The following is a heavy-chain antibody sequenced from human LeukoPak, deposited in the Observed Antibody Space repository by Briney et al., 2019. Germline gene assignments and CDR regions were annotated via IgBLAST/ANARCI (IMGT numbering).Heavy chain of an antibody. Sequence: SETLSLTCTVSGGSISSYYWSWIRQPPGKGLEWIGYIYTSGSTNYNPSLKSRVTISVDTSKNQFSLKLSSVTAADTAVYYCARHVSDWAAFDWGHGTLVDVSS. D-gene: IGHD2-21*01. V-gene: IGHV4-4*09. CDR3: ARHVSDWAAFD. J-gene: IGHJ4*01. CDR1: GGSISSYY. CDR2: IYTSGST.